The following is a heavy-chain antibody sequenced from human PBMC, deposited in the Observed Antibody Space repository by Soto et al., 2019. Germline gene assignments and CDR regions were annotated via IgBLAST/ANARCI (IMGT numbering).Heavy chain of an antibody. V-gene: IGHV3-15*01. CDR3: TSSGYSSSWYGGGGREDYYYYGMDV. D-gene: IGHD6-13*01. CDR1: GFTFSNAW. CDR2: IKSKTDGGTT. J-gene: IGHJ6*02. Sequence: GGSLRLSCAASGFTFSNAWMSWVRQAPGKGLEWVGRIKSKTDGGTTDYAAPVKGRFTISRDDSKNTLYLQMNNLKTEDTAVYYCTSSGYSSSWYGGGGREDYYYYGMDVWGQGTTVTVSS.